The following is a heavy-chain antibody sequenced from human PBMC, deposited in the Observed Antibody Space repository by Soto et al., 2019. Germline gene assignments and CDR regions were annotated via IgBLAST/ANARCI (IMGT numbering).Heavy chain of an antibody. V-gene: IGHV3-23*01. CDR2: ISGSGGST. CDR3: AKADLDCTTTSCYGFDY. CDR1: GFTFSSYA. Sequence: PGGSLRLSCAASGFTFSSYAMSWVRQAPGKGLEWVSSISGSGGSTYYADSVKGRFTISRDNSKNTLYLQINSLRAEDTAVYYCAKADLDCTTTSCYGFDYWGQGTLGTVSS. D-gene: IGHD2-2*01. J-gene: IGHJ4*02.